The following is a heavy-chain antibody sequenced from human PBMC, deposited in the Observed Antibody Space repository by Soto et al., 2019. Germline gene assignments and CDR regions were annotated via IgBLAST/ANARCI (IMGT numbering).Heavy chain of an antibody. J-gene: IGHJ6*02. Sequence: LRLSCEVSGFTFSMYSMIWVRQSPLKGLEWVAKIPQDGVDGHYADSVKGRFIISRDNDKNSLHLQLNNLRAEDTAVYYCARDHLILPAHDFFYGSDVWGRGATVTVSS. CDR2: IPQDGVDG. D-gene: IGHD2-21*02. V-gene: IGHV3-7*03. CDR3: ARDHLILPAHDFFYGSDV. CDR1: GFTFSMYS.